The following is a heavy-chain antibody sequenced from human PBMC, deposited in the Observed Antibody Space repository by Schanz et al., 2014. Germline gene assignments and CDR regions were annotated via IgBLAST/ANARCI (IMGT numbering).Heavy chain of an antibody. D-gene: IGHD1-1*01. V-gene: IGHV3-66*01. CDR3: ARDRRNADLDY. J-gene: IGHJ4*02. CDR1: GFIVRSNY. Sequence: VQLVESGGGLVQPGGSLRLSCAVSGFIVRSNYMTWVRQAPGKGLEWVSFVHPGGSTYYPDSVKGRFTISRDNAKNSLYLEMNSLRAEDTALYYCARDRRNADLDYWGQGTLVTVSS. CDR2: VHPGGST.